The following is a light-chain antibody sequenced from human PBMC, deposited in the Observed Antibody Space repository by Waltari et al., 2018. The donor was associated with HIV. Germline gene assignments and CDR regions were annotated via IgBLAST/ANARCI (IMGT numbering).Light chain of an antibody. V-gene: IGLV2-8*01. Sequence: QSALTQPPSASGSPGQSVTLSCTGTNSDIGGYNYVSWYQQHPGKAPKLVISEVTKRPAVVPDRFSGSKSGTTASLTVSGLQAEDEADYYCSSYANKNGFYVVFGGGTRLTVL. J-gene: IGLJ2*01. CDR2: EVT. CDR3: SSYANKNGFYVV. CDR1: NSDIGGYNY.